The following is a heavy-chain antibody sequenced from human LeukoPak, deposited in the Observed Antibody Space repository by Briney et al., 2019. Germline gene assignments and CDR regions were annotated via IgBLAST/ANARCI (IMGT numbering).Heavy chain of an antibody. Sequence: GGSLRLSCVASGFTFSSYGIHWVRQAPGKGLEWVAFIGYDGSNKYYRDSVKGRFTISRDNAKNSLYLQMNSLRAEDTAVYYCARDPERYLVVPAAGDYWGQGTLVTVSS. D-gene: IGHD2-2*01. V-gene: IGHV3-30*02. CDR3: ARDPERYLVVPAAGDY. CDR2: IGYDGSNK. CDR1: GFTFSSYG. J-gene: IGHJ4*02.